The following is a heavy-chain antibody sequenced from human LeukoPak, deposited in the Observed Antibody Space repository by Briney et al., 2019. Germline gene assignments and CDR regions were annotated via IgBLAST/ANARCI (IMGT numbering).Heavy chain of an antibody. CDR3: ARAQGTIVGAPFAFDI. J-gene: IGHJ3*02. CDR2: MYYSGST. V-gene: IGHV4-59*02. CDR1: GGSVSSHY. D-gene: IGHD1-26*01. Sequence: PSETLSLTCTVSGGSVSSHYWSWIRQPPGKGLEWIGYMYYSGSTNYNPSLKSRVTISVDTSKNQFFLKLSSVTAADTAVYYCARAQGTIVGAPFAFDIWGQGTMVTVSS.